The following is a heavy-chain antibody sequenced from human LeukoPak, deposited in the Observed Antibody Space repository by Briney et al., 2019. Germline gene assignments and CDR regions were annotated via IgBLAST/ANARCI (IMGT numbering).Heavy chain of an antibody. V-gene: IGHV3-7*01. D-gene: IGHD2-8*01. CDR2: INQDGSEK. CDR1: GFTFSGYS. Sequence: GGSLRLSCAASGFTFSGYSMNWLRQAPGKGLEWVANINQDGSEKYYVDSVKGRFTISRDNAKNSLYLHMNSLRAEDTATYYCARDRVWTVLYWGQGILVTVSS. CDR3: ARDRVWTVLY. J-gene: IGHJ4*02.